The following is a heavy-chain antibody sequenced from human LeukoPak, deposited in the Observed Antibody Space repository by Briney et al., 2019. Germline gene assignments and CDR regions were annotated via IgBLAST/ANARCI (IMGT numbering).Heavy chain of an antibody. D-gene: IGHD2-21*02. CDR2: INHSGST. J-gene: IGHJ3*02. V-gene: IGHV4-34*01. CDR1: GGSFSGYY. CDR3: VRGGGLPNCGGDCPPDS. Sequence: SETLSLTCAVYGGSFSGYYWSWIRQPPGKGLEWIGEINHSGSTNYNPSLKSRVTISVDTSKNQFSLDLSSVTAADTAVYYCVRGGGLPNCGGDCPPDSWGQGKMVTVSS.